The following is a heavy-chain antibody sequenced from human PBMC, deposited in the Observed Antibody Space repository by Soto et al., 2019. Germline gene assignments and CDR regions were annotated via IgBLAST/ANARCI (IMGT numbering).Heavy chain of an antibody. CDR3: ARTVVVAATPRGFGGTGWFDP. D-gene: IGHD2-15*01. V-gene: IGHV4-61*08. CDR2: IYYSGST. J-gene: IGHJ5*02. CDR1: GGSFNSGDYH. Sequence: SETLSLTCTVSGGSFNSGDYHWSWIRQPPGKGLEWIGYIYYSGSTNYNPSLKSRVTISVDTSKNQFSLKLSSVTAADTAVYYCARTVVVAATPRGFGGTGWFDPWGQGTLVTVSS.